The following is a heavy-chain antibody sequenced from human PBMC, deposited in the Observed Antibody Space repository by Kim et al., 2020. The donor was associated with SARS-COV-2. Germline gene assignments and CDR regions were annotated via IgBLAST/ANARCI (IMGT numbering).Heavy chain of an antibody. J-gene: IGHJ4*02. CDR3: ARRDGGYSYGQYFDY. Sequence: PSRKRWVPISVDTSQNQFSLKLSSVTTADTAVYYCARRDGGYSYGQYFDYWGQGTLVTVSS. V-gene: IGHV4-39*01. D-gene: IGHD5-18*01.